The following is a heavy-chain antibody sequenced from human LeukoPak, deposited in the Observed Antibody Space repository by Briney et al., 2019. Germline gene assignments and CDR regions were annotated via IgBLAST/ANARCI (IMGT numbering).Heavy chain of an antibody. CDR1: GFTFRNAC. J-gene: IGHJ6*02. V-gene: IGHV3-15*01. CDR2: LKSKTPGGTK. D-gene: IGHD3-9*01. CDR3: AAGIYYDTYGMDV. Sequence: GGSLRLSCAASGFTFRNACMTWVRQAPGKGLVWVSLLKSKTPGGTKDSAALVKGRFTISRDDSKNTEYLQMNSLKNEDTAVYYCAAGIYYDTYGMDVWGQGTTVTVSS.